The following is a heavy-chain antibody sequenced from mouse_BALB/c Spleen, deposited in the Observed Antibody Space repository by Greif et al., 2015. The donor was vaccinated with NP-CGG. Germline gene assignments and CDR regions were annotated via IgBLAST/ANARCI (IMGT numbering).Heavy chain of an antibody. D-gene: IGHD3-3*01. Sequence: QAQLQQSGAELAKPGASVKMSCKASGYTFTSYWMHWVKQRPGQGLEWIGYINPSTGYTEYNQKFKDKATLTADKSSSTAYMQLSSLTSEDSAVYYCARRGDNPYFDYWGQGTTLTVSS. V-gene: IGHV1-7*01. CDR3: ARRGDNPYFDY. J-gene: IGHJ2*01. CDR2: INPSTGYT. CDR1: GYTFTSYW.